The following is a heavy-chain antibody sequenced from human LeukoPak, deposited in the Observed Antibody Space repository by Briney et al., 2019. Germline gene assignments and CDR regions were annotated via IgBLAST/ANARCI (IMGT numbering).Heavy chain of an antibody. CDR3: ARQPYSGYVDY. CDR1: GGSISSSSYC. D-gene: IGHD4-11*01. CDR2: IYYSGSA. Sequence: MASETLSLTCTVSGGSISSSSYCWGWIRQPPGKGLEWIGSIYYSGSAYYNPSLKSRLTISIDTSKNQFSLKLNSVTAADTAMYYCARQPYSGYVDYWGQGTLVTVSS. J-gene: IGHJ4*02. V-gene: IGHV4-39*07.